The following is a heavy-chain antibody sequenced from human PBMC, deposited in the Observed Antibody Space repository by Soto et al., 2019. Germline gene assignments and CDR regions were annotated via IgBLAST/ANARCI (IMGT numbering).Heavy chain of an antibody. J-gene: IGHJ6*02. CDR3: SALGV. D-gene: IGHD1-26*01. CDR2: IKSKTDGETT. V-gene: IGHV3-15*07. CDR1: GFAFSNAW. Sequence: EVQLVESGGGLVKPGGSLRLSCAASGFAFSNAWMHWVRQAPGKGLEWVGRIKSKTDGETTDYAAPVKGRLTISRDDSKNTLYLQMNSLKTEDTAVYYCSALGVWGQGTTVTVSS.